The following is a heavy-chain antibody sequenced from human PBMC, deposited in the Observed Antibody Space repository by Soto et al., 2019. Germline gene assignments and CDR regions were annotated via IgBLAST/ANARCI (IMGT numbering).Heavy chain of an antibody. V-gene: IGHV3-23*01. Sequence: EVQLLESGGDVIQPGGSLRLSCVASGFTFATSGMSWVRQAPGKRLDWISGFSGGGNNTDTKYADSVKGRFTISRDTSKSTLYLEMHNLRVEDTVRYFCTKDSGYDSTDWGLGTLVTVSS. CDR2: FSGGGNNT. CDR3: TKDSGYDSTD. J-gene: IGHJ4*02. D-gene: IGHD3-9*01. CDR1: GFTFATSG.